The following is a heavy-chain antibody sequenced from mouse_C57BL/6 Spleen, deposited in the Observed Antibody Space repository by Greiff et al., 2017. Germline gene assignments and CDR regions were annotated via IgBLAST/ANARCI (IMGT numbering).Heavy chain of an antibody. CDR3: ARGGGMRDYDWFAY. CDR1: GYTFTSYW. J-gene: IGHJ3*01. D-gene: IGHD2-4*01. Sequence: QVQLQQPGAELVKPGASVKLSCKASGYTFTSYWMHWVKQRPGQGLEWIGMIHPNSGSTNYNEKFKSKATLTVDKSSSTAYMQLSSLTSEDSAVYYCARGGGMRDYDWFAYWGQGTLVTVSA. CDR2: IHPNSGST. V-gene: IGHV1-64*01.